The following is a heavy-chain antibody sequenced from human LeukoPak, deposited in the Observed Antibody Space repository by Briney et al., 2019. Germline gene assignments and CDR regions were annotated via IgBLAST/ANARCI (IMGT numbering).Heavy chain of an antibody. CDR3: ATTRDCGGDCYPDY. CDR2: MNPNSGNT. CDR1: GYTFTSYD. Sequence: ASVKVSCKASGYTFTSYDINWVRQATGQGLEWMGWMNPNSGNTGYAQKFQGRVTMTRNTSISTAHMELSSLRSEDTAVYYCATTRDCGGDCYPDYWGQGTLVTVSS. D-gene: IGHD2-21*02. J-gene: IGHJ4*02. V-gene: IGHV1-8*01.